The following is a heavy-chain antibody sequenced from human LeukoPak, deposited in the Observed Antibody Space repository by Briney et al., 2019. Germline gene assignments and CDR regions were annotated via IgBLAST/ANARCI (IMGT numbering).Heavy chain of an antibody. D-gene: IGHD3-10*01. CDR2: ISGSGGST. Sequence: GGSLRLSCAASGFTFSSYSMNWVRQAPGKGLEWVSAISGSGGSTYYADSVKGRFTISRDNSKNTLYLQMNSLRAEDTAVYYCAKGILWFGELWPRSDYYYMDVWGKGTTVTISS. CDR3: AKGILWFGELWPRSDYYYMDV. V-gene: IGHV3-23*01. J-gene: IGHJ6*03. CDR1: GFTFSSYS.